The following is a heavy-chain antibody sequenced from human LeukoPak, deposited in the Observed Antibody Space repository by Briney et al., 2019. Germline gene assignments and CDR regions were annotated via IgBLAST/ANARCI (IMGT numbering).Heavy chain of an antibody. CDR3: TGYSSSWYGAEPSFDY. Sequence: LETLSLTCTVSGGSMSISSYYWGWIRQPPGQGLEWIGSIYYSGSTYYNPSLKSRVTISVDTSKNQFSLKLSSVTAADTAVYYCTGYSSSWYGAEPSFDYWGQGTLVTVSS. V-gene: IGHV4-39*01. J-gene: IGHJ4*02. CDR2: IYYSGST. D-gene: IGHD6-13*01. CDR1: GGSMSISSYY.